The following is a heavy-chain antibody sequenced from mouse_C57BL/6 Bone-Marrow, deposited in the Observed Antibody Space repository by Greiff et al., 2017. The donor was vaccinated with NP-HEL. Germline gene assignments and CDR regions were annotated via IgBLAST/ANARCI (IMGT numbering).Heavy chain of an antibody. Sequence: EVQVVESGEGLVKPGGSLKLSCAASGFTFSSYAMSWVRQTPEQRLEWVAYISSGGDYIYYADTVKGRFTISRDNARNTLYLQMSSLKSEDTAMYYCTREDSSYFDYWGQGTTLTVSS. D-gene: IGHD2-12*01. J-gene: IGHJ2*01. CDR3: TREDSSYFDY. CDR2: ISSGGDYI. CDR1: GFTFSSYA. V-gene: IGHV5-9-1*02.